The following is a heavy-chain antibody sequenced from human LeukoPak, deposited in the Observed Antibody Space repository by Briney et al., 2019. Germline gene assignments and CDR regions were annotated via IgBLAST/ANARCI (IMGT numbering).Heavy chain of an antibody. V-gene: IGHV4-59*05. J-gene: IGHJ4*02. CDR1: GGSISSYY. Sequence: SETLSLTCTVSGGSISSYYWSWIRQPPGKGLEWIGSIYYPGSTYYNPSLKSRVTISVDTSKNQFSLKLSSVTAADTAVYYCARTGVYDGDYWGQGTLVTVSS. D-gene: IGHD5/OR15-5a*01. CDR3: ARTGVYDGDY. CDR2: IYYPGST.